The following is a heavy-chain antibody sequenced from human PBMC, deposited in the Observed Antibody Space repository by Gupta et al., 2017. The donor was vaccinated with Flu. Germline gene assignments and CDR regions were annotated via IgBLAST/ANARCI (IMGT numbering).Heavy chain of an antibody. J-gene: IGHJ4*02. Sequence: QVRLQESGPGLLKPSETLSLTCNVSNDSITNYYWNWIRQAPGKGLEWIGYILHSGSSNYNPPLRDRVTMSVDTSKNHVSLKLRSVTPEDTAIYYCARDRGYSYGYYFDYWGQGTLVTVSS. D-gene: IGHD5-18*01. CDR3: ARDRGYSYGYYFDY. CDR2: ILHSGSS. CDR1: NDSITNYY. V-gene: IGHV4-59*01.